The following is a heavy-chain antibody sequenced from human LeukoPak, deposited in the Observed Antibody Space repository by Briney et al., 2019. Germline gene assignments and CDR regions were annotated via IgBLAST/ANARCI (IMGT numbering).Heavy chain of an antibody. D-gene: IGHD4-23*01. CDR2: TSDSGVST. CDR1: GFTFSTYG. CDR3: AKRSDYGGNRNYFDS. Sequence: RSLRLSCAASGFTFSTYGMSWVRQAPGKGLEWVSATSDSGVSTYYADSVKGRFTISRDNSKNTLYLQMNSLRAEDTAVYYCAKRSDYGGNRNYFDSWGQGTLVTVSS. J-gene: IGHJ4*02. V-gene: IGHV3-23*01.